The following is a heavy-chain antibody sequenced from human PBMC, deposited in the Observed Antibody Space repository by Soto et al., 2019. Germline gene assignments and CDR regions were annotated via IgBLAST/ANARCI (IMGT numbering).Heavy chain of an antibody. CDR3: ARQYEVWSGYSNEAFES. CDR1: GGTFSIYA. Sequence: SVKVSCTASGGTFSIYAISWVLQAPGQGLEWMGGIIPIFGAANYAQKFQGRVTITADESTSTAYMELSSLRSEDTAVYYCARQYEVWSGYSNEAFESWGKGKMVT. D-gene: IGHD3-3*01. V-gene: IGHV1-69*13. J-gene: IGHJ3*02. CDR2: IIPIFGAA.